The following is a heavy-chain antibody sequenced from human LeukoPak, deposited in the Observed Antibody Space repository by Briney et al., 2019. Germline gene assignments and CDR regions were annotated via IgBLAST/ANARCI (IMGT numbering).Heavy chain of an antibody. CDR1: GFTVSSNY. Sequence: PGGSLRLSCAASGFTVSSNYMSWVRQAPGKGLEWVSVIYSGGSTYYADSVKGRFTISRDNSKSTLYLQMNSLRAEDTAVYYCARVFGAASYYYYMDVWGKGTTVTVSS. D-gene: IGHD3-3*01. V-gene: IGHV3-53*01. CDR2: IYSGGST. CDR3: ARVFGAASYYYYMDV. J-gene: IGHJ6*03.